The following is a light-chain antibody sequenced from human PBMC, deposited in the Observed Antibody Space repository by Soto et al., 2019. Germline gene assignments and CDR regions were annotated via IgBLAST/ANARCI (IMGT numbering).Light chain of an antibody. CDR1: QSVSSY. CDR2: DAY. CDR3: QQRSTWPST. Sequence: EIVLTQSPATLSLSPGERATLSCRASQSVSSYLAWYQQKPGPAPRLLIYDAYHRDNGIPASFSGSGSGTDFTLTISSLEPEDFAVYYCQQRSTWPSTFGQGTRLEIK. V-gene: IGKV3-11*01. J-gene: IGKJ5*01.